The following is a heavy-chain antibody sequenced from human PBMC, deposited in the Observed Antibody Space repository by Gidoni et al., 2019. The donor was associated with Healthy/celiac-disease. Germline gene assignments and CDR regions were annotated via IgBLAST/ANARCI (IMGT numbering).Heavy chain of an antibody. Sequence: QVQLVQSGAEVKKPGASVKVSCKASGYTFTSYAMHWVRQAPGQRLEWMGWINAGNGNTKYSQKFQGRVTITRDTSASTAYMELSSLRSEDTAVYYCARGSQKIFGVVIKVGFDPWGQGTLVTVSS. J-gene: IGHJ5*02. V-gene: IGHV1-3*01. CDR2: INAGNGNT. CDR3: ARGSQKIFGVVIKVGFDP. CDR1: GYTFTSYA. D-gene: IGHD3-3*01.